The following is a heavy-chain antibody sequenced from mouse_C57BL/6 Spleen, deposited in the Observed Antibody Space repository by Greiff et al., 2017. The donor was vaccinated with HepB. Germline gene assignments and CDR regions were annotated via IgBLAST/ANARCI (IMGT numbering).Heavy chain of an antibody. CDR1: GFTFSSYA. J-gene: IGHJ3*01. D-gene: IGHD1-1*01. Sequence: EVHLVESGGGLVKPGGSLKLSCAASGFTFSSYAMSWVRQTPEKRLEWVATISDGGSYTYYPDNVKGRFTISRDNAKNNLYLQMSHLKSEDTAMYYCARYSSYLAWFAYWGQGTLVTVSA. CDR2: ISDGGSYT. CDR3: ARYSSYLAWFAY. V-gene: IGHV5-4*01.